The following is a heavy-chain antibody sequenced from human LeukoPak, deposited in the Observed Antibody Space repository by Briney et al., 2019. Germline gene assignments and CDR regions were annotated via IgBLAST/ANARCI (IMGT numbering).Heavy chain of an antibody. Sequence: ASVKVSCKASGYTFTSYGISWVRQAPGQGLEWMGWISAYNGNTNYAQKLQGRVTMTTDTSTSTAFMELRSLRSDDTSVYYCARSSGPNGYFDYWGQGSLLTVSS. J-gene: IGHJ4*02. CDR2: ISAYNGNT. D-gene: IGHD3-22*01. V-gene: IGHV1-18*01. CDR3: ARSSGPNGYFDY. CDR1: GYTFTSYG.